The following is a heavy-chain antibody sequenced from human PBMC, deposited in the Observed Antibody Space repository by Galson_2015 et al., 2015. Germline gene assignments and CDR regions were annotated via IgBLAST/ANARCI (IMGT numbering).Heavy chain of an antibody. CDR3: ARGNIEYSSSLPHFDF. V-gene: IGHV1-69*13. D-gene: IGHD6-6*01. CDR2: IIPIFGTA. CDR1: GGTFSSYA. Sequence: SVKVSCKASGGTFSSYAISWVRQAPGQGLEWMGGIIPIFGTANYAQKFQGRVTITADESTSTAYMELSSLRSEDTAVYYCARGNIEYSSSLPHFDFWGQGTLVTVSS. J-gene: IGHJ4*02.